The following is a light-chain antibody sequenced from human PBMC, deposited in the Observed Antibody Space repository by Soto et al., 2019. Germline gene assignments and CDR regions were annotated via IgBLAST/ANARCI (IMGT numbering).Light chain of an antibody. J-gene: IGKJ2*01. CDR2: WAS. Sequence: DIVMTQSPDSLAVSLGERATINCKSSQTVLYNSNNKNHLAWYQHKPGQPPKLLIYWASTRQSGVPDRFSGSGSGTDFTLTISNLQAEDVAVYYCLQYFSPPYTFGQGTKLEIK. V-gene: IGKV4-1*01. CDR1: QTVLYNSNNKNH. CDR3: LQYFSPPYT.